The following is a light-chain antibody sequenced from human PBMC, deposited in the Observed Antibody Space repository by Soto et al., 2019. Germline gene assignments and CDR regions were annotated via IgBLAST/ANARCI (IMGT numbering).Light chain of an antibody. CDR2: LNSDGSH. V-gene: IGLV4-69*01. J-gene: IGLJ2*01. CDR1: SGHSSYA. CDR3: QTWGTGIQV. Sequence: QTVVPQSPSASASLGASVKLTCTLSSGHSSYAIAWHLQQPEKGPRYLMKLNSDGSHSKGDGLPDRFSGSSSGAERYLTISRLQSEDEADYHCQTWGTGIQVFGGGTKDPVL.